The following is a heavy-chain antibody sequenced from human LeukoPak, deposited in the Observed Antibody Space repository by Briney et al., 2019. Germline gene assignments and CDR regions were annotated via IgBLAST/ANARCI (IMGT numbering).Heavy chain of an antibody. CDR1: GYSFTSYW. D-gene: IGHD6-19*01. CDR2: IYPGDSDT. Sequence: GESLKISCKGSGYSFTSYWIGWVRQMPGKGLEWMGIIYPGDSDTRYSPSFQGQVTISADKSISTAYLQWSSLKASDTAMYYCARVGLQQWLPPEVYYFDYWGQGTLVTVSS. V-gene: IGHV5-51*01. J-gene: IGHJ4*02. CDR3: ARVGLQQWLPPEVYYFDY.